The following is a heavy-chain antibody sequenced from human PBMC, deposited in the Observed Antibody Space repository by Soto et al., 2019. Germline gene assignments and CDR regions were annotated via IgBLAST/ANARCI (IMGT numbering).Heavy chain of an antibody. Sequence: QITLKESGPPLVKPTQTLTLTCTFSGFSLSTSGVGVGWIRQPPGKALEWLALIYWDDDKRYSPSLTSRLTITKDTCKNRVVLTMANMDPVDTATYYCAHVLVVVANYGMDVWGQGTTVTVSS. D-gene: IGHD2-15*01. CDR2: IYWDDDK. J-gene: IGHJ6*02. CDR3: AHVLVVVANYGMDV. CDR1: GFSLSTSGVG. V-gene: IGHV2-5*02.